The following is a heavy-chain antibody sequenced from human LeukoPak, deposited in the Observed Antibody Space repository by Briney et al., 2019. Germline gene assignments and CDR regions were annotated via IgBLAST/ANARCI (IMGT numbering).Heavy chain of an antibody. CDR1: GFTFSSYE. CDR2: ISSSGSTI. CDR3: ARDSSWYDY. D-gene: IGHD6-13*01. V-gene: IGHV3-48*03. Sequence: GGSLRLSCAASGFTFSSYEMNWVRQAPGKGLEWVSYISSSGSTIYYADSVKGRFTISRDNAKNSLYLQMNSLRAKDTAVYYCARDSSWYDYWGQGTLVTVSS. J-gene: IGHJ4*02.